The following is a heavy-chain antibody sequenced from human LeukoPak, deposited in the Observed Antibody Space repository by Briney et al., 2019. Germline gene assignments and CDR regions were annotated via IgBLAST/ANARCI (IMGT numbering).Heavy chain of an antibody. V-gene: IGHV3-9*01. CDR3: AKGTYFDWLLYFDY. D-gene: IGHD3-9*01. J-gene: IGHJ4*02. CDR1: GFTFDDYA. Sequence: PGRSLRLSCAASGFTFDDYAMHWVRQAPGKGLEWVSGISWNSGSIGYADSVKGRFTISRDNAKNSLYLQMNSLRAEDTALYYCAKGTYFDWLLYFDYWGQGTLVTVSS. CDR2: ISWNSGSI.